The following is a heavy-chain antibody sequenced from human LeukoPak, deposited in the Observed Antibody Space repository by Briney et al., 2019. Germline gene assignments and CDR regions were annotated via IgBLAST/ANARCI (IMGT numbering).Heavy chain of an antibody. CDR1: GGSISSGSYY. CDR3: AREASVGTIFGVVLTYFDY. D-gene: IGHD3-3*01. J-gene: IGHJ4*02. V-gene: IGHV4-61*02. CDR2: IYTSGST. Sequence: SETLSLTCTVSGGSISSGSYYWSWIRQPAGKGLEWIGRIYTSGSTNYNPSLKSRVTISVDTSKNQFSLKLSSVTAADTAVYYCAREASVGTIFGVVLTYFDYWGQGTLVTVSS.